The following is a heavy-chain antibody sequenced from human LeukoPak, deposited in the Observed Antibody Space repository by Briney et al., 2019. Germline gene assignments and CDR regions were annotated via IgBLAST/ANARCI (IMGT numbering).Heavy chain of an antibody. Sequence: GGSLRLSCAASGFTFSSHSMNWVRQAPGKGLEWVSSISSSSSYIYYADSVKGRFTISRDNAKNSLYLQMNSLRAEDTAVYYCARERVRYFDWLFNWGQGTLVTVSS. CDR3: ARERVRYFDWLFN. J-gene: IGHJ4*02. CDR2: ISSSSSYI. D-gene: IGHD3-9*01. V-gene: IGHV3-21*01. CDR1: GFTFSSHS.